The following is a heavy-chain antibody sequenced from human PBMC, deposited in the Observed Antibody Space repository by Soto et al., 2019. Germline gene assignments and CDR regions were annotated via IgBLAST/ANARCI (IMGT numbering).Heavy chain of an antibody. D-gene: IGHD2-2*01. CDR1: GFIFSDYA. CDR3: ASSVIPVWEYFYGMDV. J-gene: IGHJ6*02. Sequence: GGSLRLSCAASGFIFSDYAMSWVRQAPGKGLEWVSAITGGGGGTYYAESVEGRFTISRDNSKNTMSLQMNSLRAEDTAVYYCASSVIPVWEYFYGMDVWGQGTTVTVSS. V-gene: IGHV3-23*01. CDR2: ITGGGGGT.